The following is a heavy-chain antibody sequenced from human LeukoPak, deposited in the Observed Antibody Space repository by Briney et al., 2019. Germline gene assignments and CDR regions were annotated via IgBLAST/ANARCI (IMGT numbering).Heavy chain of an antibody. CDR2: MNPNSGNT. CDR1: GYTFTSYD. V-gene: IGHV1-8*01. CDR3: ARGLRLLLSNWFDP. J-gene: IGHJ5*02. D-gene: IGHD3-22*01. Sequence: ASVKVSCKASGYTFTSYDINWVRQATGQGLEWMGWMNPNSGNTGYAQKFQGRVTMTRNTSISTAYMELSSLRSEDTAVYYCARGLRLLLSNWFDPWGQGTLVTVSS.